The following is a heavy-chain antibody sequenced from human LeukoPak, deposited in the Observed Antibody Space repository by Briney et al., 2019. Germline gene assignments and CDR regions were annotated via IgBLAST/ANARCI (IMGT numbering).Heavy chain of an antibody. CDR1: GFTFSSYA. J-gene: IGHJ4*02. CDR3: ARAGVGAFDY. V-gene: IGHV3-30-3*01. Sequence: GGSLRLSCAAAGFTFSSYAMHWVRQAPGKGLEWVAVISYDGSNKYYADSVKGRFTISRDNSKNTLYLQMNSLRAEDTAVYYCARAGVGAFDYWGQGTLVTVSS. D-gene: IGHD1-26*01. CDR2: ISYDGSNK.